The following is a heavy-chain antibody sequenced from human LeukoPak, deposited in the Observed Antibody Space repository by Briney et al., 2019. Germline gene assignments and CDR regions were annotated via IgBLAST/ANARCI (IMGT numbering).Heavy chain of an antibody. CDR2: IKDKTDGGTT. D-gene: IGHD3-10*01. Sequence: GGSLRLSCAASGFTFSDAWMNWVRQTPGKGLEWVGRIKDKTDGGTTDYAAPVKGRFTISRDDSENTLYLQMNSLKTEDTAVYYCATEIWFGELPGGRGTLVTVSS. V-gene: IGHV3-15*01. CDR1: GFTFSDAW. CDR3: ATEIWFGELP. J-gene: IGHJ4*02.